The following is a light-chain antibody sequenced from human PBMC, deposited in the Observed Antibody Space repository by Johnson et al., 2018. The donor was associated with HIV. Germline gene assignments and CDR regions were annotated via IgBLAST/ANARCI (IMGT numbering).Light chain of an antibody. Sequence: QSVLTQPPSVSAAPGQKVTISCSTNSSNFGNNYVSWYQQLPGTAPKLLIYKNDKRPSGIPDRFSGSRSGTSATLGITGLQTGDEADYYCGAWDSGLTAGVFGTGTKVTVL. J-gene: IGLJ1*01. CDR3: GAWDSGLTAGV. CDR1: SSNFGNNY. CDR2: KND. V-gene: IGLV1-51*02.